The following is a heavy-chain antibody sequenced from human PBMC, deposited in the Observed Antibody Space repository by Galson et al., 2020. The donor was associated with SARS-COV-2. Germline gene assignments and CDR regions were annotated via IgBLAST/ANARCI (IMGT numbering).Heavy chain of an antibody. Sequence: GESLKISCAASGFTLSSYEMNWVRQAPGKGLEWVSYISSTGSITHYADSVKGRFTISRDNAKSSLYLQMNSLRAEDTALYYCVRLARAYSYVMDVWGKGTTVTVSS. CDR1: GFTLSSYE. CDR3: VRLARAYSYVMDV. V-gene: IGHV3-48*03. J-gene: IGHJ6*04. CDR2: ISSTGSIT. D-gene: IGHD5-12*01.